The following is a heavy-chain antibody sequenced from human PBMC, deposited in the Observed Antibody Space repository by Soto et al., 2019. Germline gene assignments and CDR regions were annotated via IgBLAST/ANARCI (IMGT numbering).Heavy chain of an antibody. J-gene: IGHJ6*02. V-gene: IGHV1-46*01. CDR1: GYTFTSYY. CDR2: INPSGGST. Sequence: ASVKVSCKASGYTFTSYYMHWVRQAPGQGLEWMGIINPSGGSTSYAQKFQGRVTMTRDTSTSTVYMELSSLRPEDTAVYYCARDLKRWFGELSGYYYYGMDVWGQGTTVTVSS. D-gene: IGHD3-10*01. CDR3: ARDLKRWFGELSGYYYYGMDV.